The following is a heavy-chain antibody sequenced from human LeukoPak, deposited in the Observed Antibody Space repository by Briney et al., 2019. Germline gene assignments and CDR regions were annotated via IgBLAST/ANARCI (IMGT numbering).Heavy chain of an antibody. CDR2: ISGSGGST. CDR3: AKNIAAAAAPIDY. D-gene: IGHD6-13*01. V-gene: IGHV3-23*01. Sequence: GGSLRLSCAASGFTFSSYAMSWVRQAPGKGLEWVSGISGSGGSTYYADSVKGRFTISRDSSKNTLYLQMDSLRAEDTAVYYCAKNIAAAAAPIDYWGQGTLVTVSS. J-gene: IGHJ4*02. CDR1: GFTFSSYA.